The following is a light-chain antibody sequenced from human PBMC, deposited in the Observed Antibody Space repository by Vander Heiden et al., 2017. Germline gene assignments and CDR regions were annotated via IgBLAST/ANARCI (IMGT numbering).Light chain of an antibody. CDR3: MQGTHWPPS. Sequence: DAWMTQSPVSLSVSLGQPASISCQASQSLVYTDGNTYLSWFHQRPGQSPRRLIYNAFNRASGVPDRFSGSGSGTDFTLEISRVEAEDVGVYYCMQGTHWPPSFGGGTKVEIK. CDR2: NAF. V-gene: IGKV2-30*01. CDR1: QSLVYTDGNTY. J-gene: IGKJ4*01.